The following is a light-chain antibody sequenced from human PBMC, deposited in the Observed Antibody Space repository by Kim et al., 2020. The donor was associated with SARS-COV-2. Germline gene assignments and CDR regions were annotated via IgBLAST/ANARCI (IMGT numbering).Light chain of an antibody. CDR3: QQYKNWWT. V-gene: IGKV3-15*01. CDR1: QSVSID. Sequence: SGAPGRRATPSCRAKQSVSIDVAGYQKKPGRAPRLRIYGASTRATGIPARFSGSGSGTEFTFTISSLQSEDFAVYYCQQYKNWWTFGQGTKVDIK. J-gene: IGKJ1*01. CDR2: GAS.